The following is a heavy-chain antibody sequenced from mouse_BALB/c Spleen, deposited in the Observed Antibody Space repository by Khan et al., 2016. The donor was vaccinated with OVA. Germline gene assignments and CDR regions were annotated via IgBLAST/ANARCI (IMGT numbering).Heavy chain of an antibody. Sequence: EVQLVESGGGLVQPGGSLKLSCAASGFTFSDYGMAWVRQTPGKGPEWVASISSFASTISYADIVTGRFTISRENAKNTLYLDMSSLRSDDTAVYYCARRGGIARFAYWGLGTLVTVSA. CDR3: ARRGGIARFAY. CDR2: ISSFASTI. CDR1: GFTFSDYG. V-gene: IGHV5-15*02. J-gene: IGHJ3*01.